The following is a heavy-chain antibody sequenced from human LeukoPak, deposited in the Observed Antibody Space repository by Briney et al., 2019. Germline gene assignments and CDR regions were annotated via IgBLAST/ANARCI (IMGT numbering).Heavy chain of an antibody. Sequence: GGPLRLSCAASGFTFSGAAMHWVRQASGKGLEWVGRIRSKANSYATAYSASVKGRFTISRDDSKNTAYLQMNSLKTEDSAVYYCMTGTAGFDSWGQGTLVTVSS. CDR1: GFTFSGAA. J-gene: IGHJ4*02. D-gene: IGHD3-9*01. CDR3: MTGTAGFDS. CDR2: IRSKANSYAT. V-gene: IGHV3-73*01.